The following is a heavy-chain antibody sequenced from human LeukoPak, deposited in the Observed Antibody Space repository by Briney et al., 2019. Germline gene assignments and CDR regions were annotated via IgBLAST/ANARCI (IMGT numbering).Heavy chain of an antibody. CDR3: ARAPEYYYGSREGYFDY. D-gene: IGHD3-10*01. CDR1: GFTFSNYS. J-gene: IGHJ4*02. CDR2: ISSSSSYI. Sequence: GALRLSCAASGFTFSNYSMNWARQAPGKGLEWVSVISSSSSYIYYADSVKGRFTISRDNAKNSLYLQMNSLRAEDTAVYYCARAPEYYYGSREGYFDYWGQGTLVTVSS. V-gene: IGHV3-21*01.